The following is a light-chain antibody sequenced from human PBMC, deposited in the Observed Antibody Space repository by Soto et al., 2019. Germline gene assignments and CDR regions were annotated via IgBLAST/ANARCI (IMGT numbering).Light chain of an antibody. CDR2: DVT. CDR1: SSDIGAYNY. CDR3: SSYTTSSTQV. J-gene: IGLJ2*01. Sequence: QSALTQPVSVSGSPGQSIAISCTGTSSDIGAYNYVSWYQQYPGKAPKLIIFDVTNRPSGVSNRFSGSKSGDTASLTISGLQTEDEAEYYCSSYTTSSTQVFGGGTKVTVL. V-gene: IGLV2-14*01.